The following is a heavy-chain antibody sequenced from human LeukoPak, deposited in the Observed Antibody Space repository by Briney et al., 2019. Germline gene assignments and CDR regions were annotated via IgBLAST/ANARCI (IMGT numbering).Heavy chain of an antibody. D-gene: IGHD6-19*01. CDR1: GGSFSGYY. V-gene: IGHV4-34*01. CDR3: ARRGDSSGWYYFDY. CDR2: INHSGST. Sequence: ASETLSLTCAVYGGSFSGYYWSWIRQPPGKGLEWIGEINHSGSTNYNPSLKSRVTISVDTSKNQFSLKLSSVTAADTAVYYCARRGDSSGWYYFDYWGQGTLVTVSS. J-gene: IGHJ4*02.